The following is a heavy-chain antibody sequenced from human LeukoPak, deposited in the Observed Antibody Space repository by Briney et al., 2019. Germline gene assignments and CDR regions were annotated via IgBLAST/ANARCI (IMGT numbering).Heavy chain of an antibody. J-gene: IGHJ3*02. CDR2: IYYSGST. CDR3: ARLRVCGGDCPDAFDI. V-gene: IGHV4-59*01. Sequence: PSETLSLTCTVSGGSINSYYWSWIRQPPGKGLEWIGYIYYSGSTNYNPSLKSRVTTSVDTSKNQFSLKLSSVTAADTAVYYCARLRVCGGDCPDAFDIWGQGTMVTVSS. CDR1: GGSINSYY. D-gene: IGHD2-21*02.